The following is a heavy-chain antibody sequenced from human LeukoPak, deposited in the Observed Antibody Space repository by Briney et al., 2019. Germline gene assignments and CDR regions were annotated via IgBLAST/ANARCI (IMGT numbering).Heavy chain of an antibody. J-gene: IGHJ4*02. V-gene: IGHV4-39*01. Sequence: PSETLSLTCTVSGGSISSSSYYWGWIRQPPGKGLEWIGSIYYSGSTYYNPSLKSRVTISVDTSKNQFSLKLSSVTAADTAVYYCAIRSSSSSFDYWGQGTLVTVSS. CDR1: GGSISSSSYY. D-gene: IGHD6-6*01. CDR2: IYYSGST. CDR3: AIRSSSSSFDY.